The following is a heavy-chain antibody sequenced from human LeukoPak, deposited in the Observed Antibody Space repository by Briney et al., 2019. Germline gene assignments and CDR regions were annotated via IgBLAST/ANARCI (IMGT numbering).Heavy chain of an antibody. CDR2: IYSGGST. CDR1: GFTVSSNY. V-gene: IGHV3-53*01. Sequence: PGGSLRLSCAASGFTVSSNYMSWVRQAPGKGLEWVSIIYSGGSTFYADSVKGRFTTSRDNSKNTLYPQMNSLRAEDTAVYYCARGGSYLSAFDIWGQGTMVTVSS. J-gene: IGHJ3*02. D-gene: IGHD1-26*01. CDR3: ARGGSYLSAFDI.